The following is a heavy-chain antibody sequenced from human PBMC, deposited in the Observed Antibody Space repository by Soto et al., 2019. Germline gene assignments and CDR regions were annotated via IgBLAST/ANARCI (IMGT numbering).Heavy chain of an antibody. Sequence: QVHLVESGGGVVQSGRSLRLSCAASGFTFSYYAMHWVRQAPGKGLEWVAVISHDGSDKYYGDSVKGRFTISRDNSKNTLDLQMNSLRADDTAVYYCAKGLGELSPESFDYWGQGTLITVSS. CDR3: AKGLGELSPESFDY. V-gene: IGHV3-30*18. CDR1: GFTFSYYA. D-gene: IGHD3-16*02. CDR2: ISHDGSDK. J-gene: IGHJ4*02.